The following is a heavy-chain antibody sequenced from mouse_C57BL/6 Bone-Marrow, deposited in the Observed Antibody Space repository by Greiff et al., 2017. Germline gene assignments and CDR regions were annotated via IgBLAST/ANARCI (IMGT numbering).Heavy chain of an antibody. J-gene: IGHJ3*01. Sequence: QVQLQQSGAELARPGASVKLSCKASGYTFTSYGISWVKQRTGQGLEWIGEIYPRRGNTYYNEKFKGKATLTADKSSSTAYMELRSLTSEDSAVYFGASLMLLRLAWFAYWGQGTLVTVSA. CDR1: GYTFTSYG. V-gene: IGHV1-81*01. CDR2: IYPRRGNT. CDR3: ASLMLLRLAWFAY. D-gene: IGHD1-1*01.